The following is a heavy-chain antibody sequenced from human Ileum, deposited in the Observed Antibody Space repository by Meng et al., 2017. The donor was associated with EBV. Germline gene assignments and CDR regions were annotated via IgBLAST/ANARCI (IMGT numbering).Heavy chain of an antibody. Sequence: QGQLVESGGGLVKPGGSLRLSCAASGFSFSDYYMSWIRQAPGKGLEWIAYISSSGSPTYYVDSVKGRFTISRDNGKNSVYLQMDSLRVEDTAVYYCASLTPWGQGTLVTVSS. D-gene: IGHD3-9*01. CDR2: ISSSGSPT. J-gene: IGHJ5*02. V-gene: IGHV3-11*01. CDR3: ASLTP. CDR1: GFSFSDYY.